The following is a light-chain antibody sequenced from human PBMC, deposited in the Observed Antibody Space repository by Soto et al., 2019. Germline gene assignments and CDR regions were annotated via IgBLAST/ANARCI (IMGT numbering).Light chain of an antibody. CDR1: SSDVGGYNY. CDR2: EVS. J-gene: IGLJ1*01. Sequence: QSVLTQPASVSGSPGQSITISCTGTSSDVGGYNYVSWFQHHLGKAPKLIIYEVSYRPSGVSNRFSGSKSGDTASLTISGLQAEDEADYYCSSFTNTITRYAFGTGTKLTVL. CDR3: SSFTNTITRYA. V-gene: IGLV2-14*01.